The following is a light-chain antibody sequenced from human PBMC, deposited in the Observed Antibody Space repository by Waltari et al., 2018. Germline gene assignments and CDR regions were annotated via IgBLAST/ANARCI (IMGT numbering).Light chain of an antibody. CDR2: QDS. CDR3: QAWDSSTAWVV. Sequence: SYELTQPPSVSVSPGQTASITCSGDKLGDKYACWYQQKPGQSPVLVIYQDSKRPSGIPERFSGSNSENTATLTISGTQAMDEADYYCQAWDSSTAWVVFGGGTKLTVL. CDR1: KLGDKY. V-gene: IGLV3-1*01. J-gene: IGLJ2*01.